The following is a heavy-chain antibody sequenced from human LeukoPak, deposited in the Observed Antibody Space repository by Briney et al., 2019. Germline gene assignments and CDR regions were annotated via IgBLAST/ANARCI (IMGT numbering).Heavy chain of an antibody. D-gene: IGHD4-23*01. J-gene: IGHJ3*02. CDR2: IYYSGST. Sequence: SETLSLTCTVSGGSISSYYWSWIRQPPGKGLEWIGYIYYSGSTNYNPSLKSRVTISVDTSKNQFSLKLSSVTAADTAVYYCARTGLRWDYLDAFDIWGQGTMVTVSS. CDR3: ARTGLRWDYLDAFDI. CDR1: GGSISSYY. V-gene: IGHV4-59*12.